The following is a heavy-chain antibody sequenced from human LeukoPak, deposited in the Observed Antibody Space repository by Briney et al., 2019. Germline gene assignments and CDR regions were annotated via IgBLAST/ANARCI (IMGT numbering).Heavy chain of an antibody. CDR3: ARDMSSSLFDY. Sequence: ASVKVSCKASGYTFTSYYMHWVRQAPGQGLEWMGIINPSGGIANYAQKFQGRVTITADKSTSTAYMELSSLRSEDTAVYYCARDMSSSLFDYWGQGTLVTVSS. CDR1: GYTFTSYY. J-gene: IGHJ4*02. V-gene: IGHV1-46*01. D-gene: IGHD6-19*01. CDR2: INPSGGIA.